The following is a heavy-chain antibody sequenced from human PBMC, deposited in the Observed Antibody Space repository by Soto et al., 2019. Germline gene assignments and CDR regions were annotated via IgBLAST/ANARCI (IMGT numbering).Heavy chain of an antibody. J-gene: IGHJ4*02. CDR3: ARGPPRDYVWGSYRSSVLYFDY. Sequence: SETLSLTCAVYGGSFSGYYWSWIRQPPGKGLEWIGEINHSGSTNYNPSLKSRVTISVDTSKNQFSLKLSSVTAADTAVYYCARGPPRDYVWGSYRSSVLYFDYWGQGTLVTVSS. CDR2: INHSGST. V-gene: IGHV4-34*01. D-gene: IGHD3-16*02. CDR1: GGSFSGYY.